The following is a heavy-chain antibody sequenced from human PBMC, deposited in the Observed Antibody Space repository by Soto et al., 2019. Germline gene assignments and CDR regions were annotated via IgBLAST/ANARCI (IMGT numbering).Heavy chain of an antibody. CDR1: GGTFSSYA. V-gene: IGHV1-69*01. CDR3: ARVNTPLTGTTGWFDP. J-gene: IGHJ5*02. Sequence: QVQLVQSGAEVEKPGSSVKVSCKASGGTFSSYAISWVRQAPGQGLEWMGGIIPIFGTANYAQKFQGRVTITADESTSTAYMELSSLRSEDTAVYYCARVNTPLTGTTGWFDPWGQGTLVTVSS. CDR2: IIPIFGTA. D-gene: IGHD1-7*01.